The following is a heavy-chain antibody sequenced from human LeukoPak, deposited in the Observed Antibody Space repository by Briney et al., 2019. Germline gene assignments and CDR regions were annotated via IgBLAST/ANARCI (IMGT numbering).Heavy chain of an antibody. CDR2: INEDGSEK. Sequence: PGGSLRLSCAASGFTFSSYWMSWVRQAPGKGLEWVANINEDGSEKYYVDSVKGRFTISRDNAKNSLYLQMNSLRAEDTAVYYCARDIVVVPAAILDYYYMDVWGKGTTVTVSS. D-gene: IGHD2-2*02. V-gene: IGHV3-7*01. CDR3: ARDIVVVPAAILDYYYMDV. CDR1: GFTFSSYW. J-gene: IGHJ6*03.